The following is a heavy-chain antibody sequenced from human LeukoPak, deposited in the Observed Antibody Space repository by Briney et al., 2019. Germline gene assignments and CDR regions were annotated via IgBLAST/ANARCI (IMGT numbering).Heavy chain of an antibody. CDR1: GFTFSSYG. J-gene: IGHJ6*03. V-gene: IGHV3-30*02. D-gene: IGHD1-14*01. CDR3: ARVATEIYYYYYYMDV. Sequence: GGSLRLSCAASGFTFSSYGMHWVRQAPGKGLEWVAFIRYDGSNKYYADSVKGRFTISRDNSKNTLYLQMNSLRSDDTAVYYCARVATEIYYYYYYMDVWGKGTTVTVSS. CDR2: IRYDGSNK.